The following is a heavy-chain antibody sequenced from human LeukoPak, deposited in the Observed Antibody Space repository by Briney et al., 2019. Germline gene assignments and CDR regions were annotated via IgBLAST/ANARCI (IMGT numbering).Heavy chain of an antibody. V-gene: IGHV4-34*01. CDR1: GGSFSGYY. J-gene: IGHJ4*02. Sequence: KPSETLSLTCAVYGGSFSGYYWSWTRQPPGKGLEWIGEINHSGSTNYNPSLKSRVTISVDTSKNQFSLKLSSVTAADTAVYYCARLPAHCSSTSCYIVPRDYWGQGTLVTVSS. D-gene: IGHD2-2*02. CDR3: ARLPAHCSSTSCYIVPRDY. CDR2: INHSGST.